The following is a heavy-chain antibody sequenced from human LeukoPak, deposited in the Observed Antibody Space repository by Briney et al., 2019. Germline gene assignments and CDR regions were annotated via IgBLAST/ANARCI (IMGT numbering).Heavy chain of an antibody. V-gene: IGHV1-18*01. D-gene: IGHD3-3*01. CDR3: ARRWEYYDFWSGYYKGAFDY. J-gene: IGHJ4*02. CDR2: ISAYNGNT. Sequence: ASVTVSGKASGYTSTTYGLNWVRQAPGQGLEWMGWISAYNGNTNYAQKLQGRVTMTTDTSTSTAYMELRSLRSDDTAVYYCARRWEYYDFWSGYYKGAFDYWGQGTLVTVSS. CDR1: GYTSTTYG.